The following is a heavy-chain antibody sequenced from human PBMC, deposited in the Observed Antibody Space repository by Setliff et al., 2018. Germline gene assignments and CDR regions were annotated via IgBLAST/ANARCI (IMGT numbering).Heavy chain of an antibody. CDR1: GGSIRSYY. CDR3: ARRADYSRSWSYYFDC. CDR2: ISYGGNT. V-gene: IGHV4-39*01. D-gene: IGHD6-13*01. Sequence: SETLSLTCTVSGGSIRSYYWGWIRQPPGKGLEWIAMISYGGNTYYNPSLKRRVTISVDTSNDQFSLNLNSVTAADTAVYFCARRADYSRSWSYYFDCWGQGTLVTVSS. J-gene: IGHJ4*02.